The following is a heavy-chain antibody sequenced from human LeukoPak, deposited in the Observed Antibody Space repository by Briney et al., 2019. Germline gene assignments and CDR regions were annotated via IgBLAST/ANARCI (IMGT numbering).Heavy chain of an antibody. J-gene: IGHJ4*02. D-gene: IGHD5-12*01. CDR2: INHSGST. V-gene: IGHV4-34*01. CDR3: ARRMGYSGYERTFDY. Sequence: PSETLSLTCAVYGGSFSGYYWSWIRQPPGKGLEWIGEINHSGSTNYNPSLKSRVTISVDTSKNQFSLKLSSVTAADTAVYYCARRMGYSGYERTFDYWGQGTLVTVSS. CDR1: GGSFSGYY.